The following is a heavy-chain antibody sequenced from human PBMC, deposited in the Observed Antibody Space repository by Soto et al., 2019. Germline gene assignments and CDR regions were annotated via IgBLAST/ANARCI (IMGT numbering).Heavy chain of an antibody. CDR2: IKRDGSEK. V-gene: IGHV3-7*03. Sequence: GSLVRSCAASGCMFGSYWMTWVRHVPGKGLQWVANIKRDGSEKYYVDFVKGRFTISRDNADNSVFLDMNNLRVDDTATYYCARVRATDYEIDYWGQGALVTVSS. D-gene: IGHD4-17*01. CDR3: ARVRATDYEIDY. CDR1: GCMFGSYW. J-gene: IGHJ4*02.